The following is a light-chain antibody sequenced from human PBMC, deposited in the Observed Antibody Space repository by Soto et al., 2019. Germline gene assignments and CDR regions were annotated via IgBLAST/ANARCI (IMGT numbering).Light chain of an antibody. V-gene: IGKV1-39*01. Sequence: THLTQSPSSLSASVGGRVTIPXRASQSVSCYFNWYQQEPGXAPKXXXDSXSSWQSGVPSRLSGSGSGTDFTLTISSLQPEDSSNYYCQQSYSTPRTFGQGTKVDIK. CDR2: SXS. CDR3: QQSYSTPRT. CDR1: QSVSCY. J-gene: IGKJ1*01.